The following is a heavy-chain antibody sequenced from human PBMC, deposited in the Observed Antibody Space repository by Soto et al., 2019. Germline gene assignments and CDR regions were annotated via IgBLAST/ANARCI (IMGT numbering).Heavy chain of an antibody. Sequence: WGSLRLSCAASGFTFSSYAMSWVRQAPGKGLEWVSAISGSVGSTYCADSVKGRFTISRDNSKNTLYLQMNSLRAEDTAVNYSAKDSAPPYYDFWSGYLPHYYYYSGMDVGGQATTVPVSS. CDR1: GFTFSSYA. V-gene: IGHV3-23*01. CDR2: ISGSVGST. CDR3: AKDSAPPYYDFWSGYLPHYYYYSGMDV. J-gene: IGHJ6*02. D-gene: IGHD3-3*01.